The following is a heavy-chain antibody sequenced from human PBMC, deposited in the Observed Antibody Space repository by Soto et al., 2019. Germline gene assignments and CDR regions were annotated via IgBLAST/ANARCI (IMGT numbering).Heavy chain of an antibody. D-gene: IGHD3-10*01. V-gene: IGHV3-73*01. CDR1: GFIFSASA. CDR2: IRSKANNYAT. J-gene: IGHJ6*02. CDR3: TVSGAHYYYILDA. Sequence: GGSLRLSCAASGFIFSASAVHWVRQASGNGLEWIGRIRSKANNYATGYAASVNGRFTISRDDSKNTAYLQVNSLKTEDTAVYYFTVSGAHYYYILDAWGQGTAVTVSS.